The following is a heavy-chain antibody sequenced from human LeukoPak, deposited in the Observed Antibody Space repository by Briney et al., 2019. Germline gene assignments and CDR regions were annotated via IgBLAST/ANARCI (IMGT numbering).Heavy chain of an antibody. CDR3: ARAGIVVVTGGAAFDI. CDR2: IIYIFGSA. V-gene: IGHV1-69*06. J-gene: IGHJ3*02. D-gene: IGHD2-21*02. CDR1: GDTFNTYT. Sequence: GASVKVSCKASGDTFNTYTINWVRQAPGQGLEWMGGIIYIFGSASYAQKFQGRVTITADKSTSTVYMQLSSLTSEDTALYFCARAGIVVVTGGAAFDIWGQGTMVTVSS.